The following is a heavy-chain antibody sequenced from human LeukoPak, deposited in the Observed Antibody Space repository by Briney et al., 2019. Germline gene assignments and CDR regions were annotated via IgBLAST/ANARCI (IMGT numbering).Heavy chain of an antibody. D-gene: IGHD3-9*01. CDR1: GYTFTSYG. CDR3: ARDRYDILTGYPPYYFDY. V-gene: IGHV1-18*04. Sequence: ASVKVSCKASGYTFTSYGISWVRQAPGQGLEWMGWISAYNGNTNHTQKLQGRVTMTTDTSTSTAYMELKSLRSDDTAVYYCARDRYDILTGYPPYYFDYWGEGTLVTVSS. J-gene: IGHJ4*02. CDR2: ISAYNGNT.